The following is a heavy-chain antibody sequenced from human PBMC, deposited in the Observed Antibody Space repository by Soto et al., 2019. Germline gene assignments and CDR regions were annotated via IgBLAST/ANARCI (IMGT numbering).Heavy chain of an antibody. CDR1: GYTFTSYA. CDR2: INAGNGNT. V-gene: IGHV1-3*01. Sequence: ASVKVSCKASGYTFTSYAMHWVRQAPGQRLEWMGWINAGNGNTKYSQKFQGRVTITRDTSASTAYMELSSLRSEDTAVYYCARGPSGWYSTPNSYFDYWGQGTLVPVSP. J-gene: IGHJ4*02. D-gene: IGHD6-19*01. CDR3: ARGPSGWYSTPNSYFDY.